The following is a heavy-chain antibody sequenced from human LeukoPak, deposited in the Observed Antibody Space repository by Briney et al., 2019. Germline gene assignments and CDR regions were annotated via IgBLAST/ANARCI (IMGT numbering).Heavy chain of an antibody. CDR2: INPSGGST. D-gene: IGHD2/OR15-2a*01. V-gene: IGHV1-46*01. CDR3: GRDNIRKDDY. CDR1: GYTFTSYY. Sequence: ASVKVSCKASGYTFTSYYMHWVRQAPGQGLEWMGIINPSGGSTSYAQKFQGRVTMTRDMSTSTVYMELSSLRAEDTAVFYCGRDNIRKDDYWGQGTLVTVSS. J-gene: IGHJ4*02.